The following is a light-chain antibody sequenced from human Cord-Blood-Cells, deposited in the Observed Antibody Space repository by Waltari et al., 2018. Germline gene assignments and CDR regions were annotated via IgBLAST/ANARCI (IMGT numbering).Light chain of an antibody. V-gene: IGLV3-1*01. CDR1: KLGDKY. Sequence: SYELTQPPSVSVSPGQTASFTCSGDKLGDKYACWYQQKPGQSPVLVIYQDSKRPSGIPERFSGSNSGNTATLTISGTQAMDEADYYCQAWDSSNVVFGGGTKLTVL. J-gene: IGLJ2*01. CDR2: QDS. CDR3: QAWDSSNVV.